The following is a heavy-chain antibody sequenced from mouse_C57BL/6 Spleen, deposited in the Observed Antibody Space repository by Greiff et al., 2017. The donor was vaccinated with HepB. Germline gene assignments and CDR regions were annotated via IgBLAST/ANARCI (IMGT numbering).Heavy chain of an antibody. CDR3: ARVITTVEDFDY. V-gene: IGHV1-55*01. Sequence: VQLQQPGAELVKPGASVKMSCKASGYTFTSYWITWVKQRPGQGLEWIGDIYPGSGSTNYNEKFKSKATLTVDTSSSTAYMQLSSLTSEDSAVYYCARVITTVEDFDYWGQGTTLTVSS. CDR2: IYPGSGST. CDR1: GYTFTSYW. D-gene: IGHD1-1*01. J-gene: IGHJ2*01.